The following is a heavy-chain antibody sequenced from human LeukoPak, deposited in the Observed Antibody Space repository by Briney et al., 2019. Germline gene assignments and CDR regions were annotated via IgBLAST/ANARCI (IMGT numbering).Heavy chain of an antibody. CDR1: GFTFSSFD. CDR3: ARGPPRGKYYYMDV. J-gene: IGHJ6*03. CDR2: IGTASDT. Sequence: GGSLRLSCAASGFTFSSFDMHWVRQPTGQGLEWVSTIGTASDTYYPGSVEGRFTLSRDNAKNSLYLQMHSLTAGDTAVYYCARGPPRGKYYYMDVWGKGTTVTVSS. V-gene: IGHV3-13*01. D-gene: IGHD1-1*01.